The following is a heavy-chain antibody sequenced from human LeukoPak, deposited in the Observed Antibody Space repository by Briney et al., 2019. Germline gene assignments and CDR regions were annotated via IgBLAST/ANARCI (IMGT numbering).Heavy chain of an antibody. D-gene: IGHD2-8*01. CDR2: IKSKRDAETT. CDR3: TIDVPNEIYPFDY. J-gene: IGHJ4*02. Sequence: GGSLRLSCAASGFTFSSYAMSWVRQAPGKGLEWVGRIKSKRDAETTDYGAPVKGRFTISRDDSKSTLYLQMNSLKTEDTAIYYCTIDVPNEIYPFDYWGQGTLVTASS. CDR1: GFTFSSYA. V-gene: IGHV3-15*01.